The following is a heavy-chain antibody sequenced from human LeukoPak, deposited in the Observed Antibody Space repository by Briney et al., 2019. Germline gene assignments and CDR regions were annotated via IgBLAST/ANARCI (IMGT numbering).Heavy chain of an antibody. CDR1: GGSFSGYY. CDR3: ARAGLKSYDYVWGSYRPPYYFDY. V-gene: IGHV4-34*01. D-gene: IGHD3-16*02. Sequence: SETLSLTCAVYGGSFSGYYWSWIRQPPRKGLEWIGEINHSGSTNYNPSLKSRVTISVDTSKNQFSLKLSSVTAADTAVYYCARAGLKSYDYVWGSYRPPYYFDYWGQGTLVTVSS. CDR2: INHSGST. J-gene: IGHJ4*02.